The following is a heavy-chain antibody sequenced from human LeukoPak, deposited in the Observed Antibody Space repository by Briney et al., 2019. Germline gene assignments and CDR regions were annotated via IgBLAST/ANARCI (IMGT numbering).Heavy chain of an antibody. J-gene: IGHJ4*02. CDR2: FYHSGNT. D-gene: IGHD6-25*01. Sequence: SETLSLTCAVSGYSISSGYYWGWIRQPPGKGLEWIGNFYHSGNTYYNPSLKSRVTISVDTSKNQFSLKLSSVTAADTAVYYCARVTAYSSENYFDYWGQGTLVTVSS. CDR3: ARVTAYSSENYFDY. V-gene: IGHV4-38-2*01. CDR1: GYSISSGYY.